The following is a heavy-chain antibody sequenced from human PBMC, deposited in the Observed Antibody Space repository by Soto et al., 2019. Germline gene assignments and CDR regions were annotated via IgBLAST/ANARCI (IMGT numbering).Heavy chain of an antibody. V-gene: IGHV4-31*03. J-gene: IGHJ4*02. CDR3: ARDKITGLFDY. Sequence: SETLSVTCPVSGGSISSGGCYWSWIRQHPGKGLEWIGYIYYSGSTYYNPSLKSRVTISVDTSKNQFSLKLTSVTAADTTVYYCARDKITGLFDYWGQGTLVTVSS. CDR1: GGSISSGGCY. CDR2: IYYSGST. D-gene: IGHD2-8*02.